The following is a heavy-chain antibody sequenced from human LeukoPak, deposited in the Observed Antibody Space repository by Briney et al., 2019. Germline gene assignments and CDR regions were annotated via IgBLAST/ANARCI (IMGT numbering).Heavy chain of an antibody. J-gene: IGHJ4*02. CDR3: ANRPSKYYYGSGSYADY. V-gene: IGHV4-34*01. D-gene: IGHD3-10*01. CDR1: GGSFSGYY. Sequence: HPSETLSLTCAVYGGSFSGYYWSWIHQPPGKGLEWIGEINHSGSTNYNPSLKSRVTISVDTSKNQFSLKLSSVTAADTAVYYCANRPSKYYYGSGSYADYWGQGTLVTVSS. CDR2: INHSGST.